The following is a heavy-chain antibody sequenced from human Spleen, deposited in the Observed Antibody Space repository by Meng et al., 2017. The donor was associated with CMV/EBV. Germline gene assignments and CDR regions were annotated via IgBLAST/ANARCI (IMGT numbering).Heavy chain of an antibody. D-gene: IGHD6-19*01. J-gene: IGHJ2*01. V-gene: IGHV1-69*05. CDR3: AGLGWSSFHWYFNL. CDR1: GGTFRNYT. CDR2: VDPVFATP. Sequence: KASGGTFRNYTITWVRQAPGQGLEWMGGVDPVFATPKYAQKFQGRVSITTDESTSTAYMELSSLRSEDTAVYYCAGLGWSSFHWYFNLWGRGTLVTVSS.